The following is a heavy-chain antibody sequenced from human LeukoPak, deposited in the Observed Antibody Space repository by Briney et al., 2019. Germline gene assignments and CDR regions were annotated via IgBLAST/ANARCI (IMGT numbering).Heavy chain of an antibody. CDR3: ARAPYSSSGSGYFDY. CDR2: INPSSGGT. V-gene: IGHV1-2*02. Sequence: ASVKVSCKASGYTFTGYYIHWVRQAPGQGLEWMGWINPSSGGTKYAQKFQGRVTMTRDTSISTAYMELSRLRSDDTALYYCARAPYSSSGSGYFDYWGQGTLVTVSS. D-gene: IGHD6-13*01. CDR1: GYTFTGYY. J-gene: IGHJ4*02.